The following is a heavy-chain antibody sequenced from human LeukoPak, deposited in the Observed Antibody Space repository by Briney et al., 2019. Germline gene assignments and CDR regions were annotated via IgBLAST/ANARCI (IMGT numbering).Heavy chain of an antibody. Sequence: ASVKVSCKASGYTFTSYGISWVRQAPGQGLEWMGWISAYNGNTNYAQKLQGRVTMTTDTSTSTAHMELRSLRSDDTAVYYCARVRIAAQNGLDYWGQGTLVTVSS. D-gene: IGHD6-13*01. J-gene: IGHJ4*02. CDR2: ISAYNGNT. V-gene: IGHV1-18*01. CDR3: ARVRIAAQNGLDY. CDR1: GYTFTSYG.